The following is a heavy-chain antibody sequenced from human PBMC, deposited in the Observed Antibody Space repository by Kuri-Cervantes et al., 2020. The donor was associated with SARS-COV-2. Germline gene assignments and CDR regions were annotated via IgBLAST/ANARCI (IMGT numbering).Heavy chain of an antibody. D-gene: IGHD6-13*01. J-gene: IGHJ4*02. Sequence: SGPTLVKPTQTLTLTCTFSGVSLTTSGMGVTWIGKPPGKALEWLALIDWDDDKYYSTSLKTRLTISKDTSKNQVVLTMTNMDPVDTATYYCARIASQQLAFNYFDYWGQGTLVTVSS. CDR1: GVSLTTSGMG. CDR2: IDWDDDK. V-gene: IGHV2-70*01. CDR3: ARIASQQLAFNYFDY.